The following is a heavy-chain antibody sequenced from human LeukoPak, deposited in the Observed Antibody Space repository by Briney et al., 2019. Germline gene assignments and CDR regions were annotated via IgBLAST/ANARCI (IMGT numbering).Heavy chain of an antibody. V-gene: IGHV3-15*01. D-gene: IGHD1-26*01. CDR2: VKSKTDGGTT. CDR1: GFTFSDAW. CDR3: AREMVGTTPPYYFDY. Sequence: GGSLRLSCVASGFTFSDAWMSWVRQAPGKGLEWVGRVKSKTDGGTTDYPAPIKDRFSVSRDDSKNTLYLQMNSLRAEDTAVYYCAREMVGTTPPYYFDYWGQGTLVTVSS. J-gene: IGHJ4*02.